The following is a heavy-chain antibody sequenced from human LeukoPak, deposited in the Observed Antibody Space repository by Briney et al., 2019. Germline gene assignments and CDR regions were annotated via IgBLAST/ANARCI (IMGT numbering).Heavy chain of an antibody. D-gene: IGHD2-15*01. CDR2: IRDDGSDI. J-gene: IGHJ4*02. CDR1: GFTFGSYA. CDR3: ARVRAYSSPFDY. V-gene: IGHV3-7*01. Sequence: GGSLRLSCAASGFTFGSYAMGWVRQAPGKGLEWVANIRDDGSDIFYVDSVKGRFTISRDNAKSSLFLQMNSLRAEDTAVYFCARVRAYSSPFDYWGQGTLVTVSS.